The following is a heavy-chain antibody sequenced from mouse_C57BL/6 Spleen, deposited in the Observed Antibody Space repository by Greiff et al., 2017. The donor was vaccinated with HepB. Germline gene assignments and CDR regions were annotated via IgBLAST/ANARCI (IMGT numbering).Heavy chain of an antibody. V-gene: IGHV1-52*01. CDR1: GYTFTSYW. J-gene: IGHJ2*01. CDR3: ARYYDYAGVDY. Sequence: VQLQQPGAELVRPGSSVKLSCKASGYTFTSYWMHWVKQRPIQGLEWIGNIDPSDSETHYNQKFKDKATLTVDKSSSTAYMQLSSLTSEDSAVYYCARYYDYAGVDYWGQGTTLTVSS. D-gene: IGHD2-4*01. CDR2: IDPSDSET.